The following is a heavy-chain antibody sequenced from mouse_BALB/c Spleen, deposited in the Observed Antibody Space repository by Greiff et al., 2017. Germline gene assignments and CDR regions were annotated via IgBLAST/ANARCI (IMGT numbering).Heavy chain of an antibody. D-gene: IGHD5-1*01. J-gene: IGHJ4*01. V-gene: IGHV2-9*02. CDR1: GFSLTSYG. Sequence: VKLMESGPGLVAPSQSLSITCTVSGFSLTSYGVHWVRQPPGKGLEWLGVIWAGGSTNYNSALMSRLSISKDNSKSQVFLKMNSLQTDDTAMYYCARDQSTGAMDYWGQGTSVTVSS. CDR2: IWAGGST. CDR3: ARDQSTGAMDY.